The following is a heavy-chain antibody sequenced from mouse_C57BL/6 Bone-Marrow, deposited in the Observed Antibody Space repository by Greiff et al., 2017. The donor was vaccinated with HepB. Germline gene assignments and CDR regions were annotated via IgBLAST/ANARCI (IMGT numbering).Heavy chain of an antibody. J-gene: IGHJ4*01. CDR2: IYPGSGST. D-gene: IGHD2-5*01. CDR1: GYTFTSYW. CDR3: ARYYSNYYYYAMDY. Sequence: QVQLQRPGAELVKPGASVKMSCKASGYTFTSYWITWVKQRPGQGLEWIGDIYPGSGSTNYNEKFKSKATLTVDTSSSTAYMQLSSLTSEDSAVYYCARYYSNYYYYAMDYWGQGTSVTVSS. V-gene: IGHV1-55*01.